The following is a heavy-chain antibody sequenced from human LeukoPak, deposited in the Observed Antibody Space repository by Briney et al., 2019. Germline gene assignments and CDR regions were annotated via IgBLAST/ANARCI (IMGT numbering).Heavy chain of an antibody. CDR1: GYTFTGYY. CDR2: INPNSGGT. V-gene: IGHV1-2*04. D-gene: IGHD3-22*01. CDR3: ARAWDYDSSGYSPDAFDI. Sequence: ASVKVSCKASGYTFTGYYMHWVRQAPGQGLEWMGWINPNSGGTNYAQKFQGWVTMTRDTSISTAYMELSRLRSDDTAVYYCARAWDYDSSGYSPDAFDIWGQGTMVTVSS. J-gene: IGHJ3*02.